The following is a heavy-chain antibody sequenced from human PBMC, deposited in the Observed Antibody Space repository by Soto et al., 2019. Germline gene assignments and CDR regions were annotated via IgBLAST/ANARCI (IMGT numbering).Heavy chain of an antibody. J-gene: IGHJ4*02. CDR1: GFTFSSYG. CDR2: ISYDGSNK. Sequence: GGSLRLSCAASGFTFSSYGMHWVRQAPGKGLEWVAVISYDGSNKYYADSVKGRFTISRDNSKNTLYLQMNSLRAEDTAVYYCAKARYCISTSCYDPFDYWGQGT. CDR3: AKARYCISTSCYDPFDY. V-gene: IGHV3-30*18. D-gene: IGHD2-2*01.